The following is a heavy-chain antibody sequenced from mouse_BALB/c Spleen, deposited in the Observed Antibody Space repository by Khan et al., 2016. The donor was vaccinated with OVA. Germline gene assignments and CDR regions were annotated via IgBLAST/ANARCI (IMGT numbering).Heavy chain of an antibody. Sequence: VQLKESGPGLVKPSQSLSLTCTVTGYSITSGYGWNWIRQFPGNKLEWMGYISYSGSTNYNPSLKSRISITRDTSKNQFFLQLNSVTTEEKATYYCARTARIKYWGQGTTLTVSS. CDR2: ISYSGST. D-gene: IGHD1-2*01. CDR3: ARTARIKY. V-gene: IGHV3-2*02. CDR1: GYSITSGYG. J-gene: IGHJ2*01.